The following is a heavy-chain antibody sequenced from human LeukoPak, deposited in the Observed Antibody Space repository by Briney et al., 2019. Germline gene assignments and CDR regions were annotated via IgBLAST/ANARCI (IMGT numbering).Heavy chain of an antibody. V-gene: IGHV3-66*02. CDR2: IYNGGST. CDR3: ARESGGSSLAFDY. J-gene: IGHJ4*02. D-gene: IGHD6-6*01. Sequence: GGSLRLSCAASGFTVSSNYMSWVRQAPGKGLEWVSVIYNGGSTYYAASVKGPFTISRDNSTNKLYLQMNSLRAEDTAVYYWARESGGSSLAFDYWGQGTLVTVSS. CDR1: GFTVSSNY.